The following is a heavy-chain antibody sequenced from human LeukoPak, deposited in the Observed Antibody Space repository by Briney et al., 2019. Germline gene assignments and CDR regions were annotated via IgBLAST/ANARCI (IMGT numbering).Heavy chain of an antibody. Sequence: GGSLRLSCAASGFTFSSYWMTWVRQAPGKGLEWVANMNLDGSEKYYVDSVKGRFTISRDNAKNSLYLQMNSLRAEDTAVYYCARDDDMAAGGYWGQGTLVTVPS. J-gene: IGHJ4*02. CDR1: GFTFSSYW. CDR2: MNLDGSEK. D-gene: IGHD6-13*01. CDR3: ARDDDMAAGGY. V-gene: IGHV3-7*01.